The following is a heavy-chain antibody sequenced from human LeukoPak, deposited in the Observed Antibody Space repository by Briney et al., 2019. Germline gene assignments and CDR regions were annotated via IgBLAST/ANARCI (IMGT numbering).Heavy chain of an antibody. CDR3: ARAPSIFGGDFGY. CDR2: IYNDGSS. CDR1: GFTVSHNY. D-gene: IGHD3-10*01. J-gene: IGHJ4*02. Sequence: GGSLRLSCAASGFTVSHNYMSWVRQAPGKGLEWVSIIYNDGSSYYADSVKGRFTISRDNAKNSLYLQMNSLRADDTAVYYCARAPSIFGGDFGYWGQGTLVTVSS. V-gene: IGHV3-66*01.